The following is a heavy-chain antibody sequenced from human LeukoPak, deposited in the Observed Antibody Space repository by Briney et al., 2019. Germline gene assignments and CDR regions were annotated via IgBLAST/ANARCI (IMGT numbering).Heavy chain of an antibody. J-gene: IGHJ4*02. D-gene: IGHD6-19*01. CDR2: ISSSGSTI. CDR3: ARDNSGSLEWDYFDY. CDR1: GFTFSDYY. V-gene: IGHV3-11*01. Sequence: GGSLRLSCAASGFTFSDYYMSWIRQAPGKGLEWVSYISSSGSTIHHADSVKGRFTISRDNAKNSLYLQMNSLRAEDTAVYYCARDNSGSLEWDYFDYWGQGTLVTVSS.